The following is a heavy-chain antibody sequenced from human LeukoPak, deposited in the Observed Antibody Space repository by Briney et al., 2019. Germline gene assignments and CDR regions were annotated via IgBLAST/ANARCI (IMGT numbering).Heavy chain of an antibody. D-gene: IGHD5-18*01. CDR1: GFTFSSYA. CDR3: ARVRERGYSYGYVAFDI. Sequence: GGSLRLSCAASGFTFSSYAMHWVRQAPGKGLEWVAVISYDGSNKYYADSVKGRFTISRDNSKNTLYLRMNSLRAEDTAVYYCARVRERGYSYGYVAFDIWGQGTMVTVSS. V-gene: IGHV3-30*04. CDR2: ISYDGSNK. J-gene: IGHJ3*02.